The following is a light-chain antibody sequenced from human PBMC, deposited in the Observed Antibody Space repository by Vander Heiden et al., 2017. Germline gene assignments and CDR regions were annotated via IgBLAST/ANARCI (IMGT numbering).Light chain of an antibody. CDR2: DNI. CDR3: QSYDSSLGGHVV. V-gene: IGLV1-40*01. J-gene: IGLJ2*01. Sequence: QSVLTQPPSVSGAPGQRVTISCTGSTSTIGAGYDVHWYQQLPGTAPKLLIYDNINRPSGVPDRFSGSKSGTSASLAITGLQAEDEADYYCQSYDSSLGGHVVFGGGTELTVL. CDR1: TSTIGAGYD.